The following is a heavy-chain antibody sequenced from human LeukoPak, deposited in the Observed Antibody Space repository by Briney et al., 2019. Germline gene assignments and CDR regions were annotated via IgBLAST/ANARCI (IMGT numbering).Heavy chain of an antibody. J-gene: IGHJ4*02. CDR3: ARDRRGGYNYLDY. V-gene: IGHV1-2*02. Sequence: ASVKVSCKASGYTFTGYYMHWVRQAPGQGLEWMGWINPNSGGTNYAQKFQGRVTMTRDTSISTAYMELSRLRSDDTAVYYCARDRRGGYNYLDYWGQGTLVTVSS. CDR1: GYTFTGYY. CDR2: INPNSGGT. D-gene: IGHD5-24*01.